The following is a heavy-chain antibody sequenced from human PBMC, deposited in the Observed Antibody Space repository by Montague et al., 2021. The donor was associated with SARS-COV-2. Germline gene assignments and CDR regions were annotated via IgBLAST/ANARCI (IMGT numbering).Heavy chain of an antibody. V-gene: IGHV3-21*01. Sequence: SLRLSCATSGFTFSTYRMNWVRQAPGKGLEWVSSISDSSVYIFYADSVKGRFTISRDNAKNSLYLQMNSLSAEDTAVYYCARRKYDSIPHPYDYWGQGTLVTVSS. CDR1: GFTFSTYR. CDR3: ARRKYDSIPHPYDY. J-gene: IGHJ4*02. D-gene: IGHD3-22*01. CDR2: ISDSSVYI.